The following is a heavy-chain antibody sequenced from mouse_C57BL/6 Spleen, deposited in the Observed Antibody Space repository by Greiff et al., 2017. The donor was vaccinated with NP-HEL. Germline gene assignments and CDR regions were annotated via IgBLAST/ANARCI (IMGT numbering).Heavy chain of an antibody. D-gene: IGHD1-1*01. CDR2: IYPGDGDT. V-gene: IGHV1-82*01. Sequence: VKLVESGPELVKPGASVKISCKASGYAFSSSWMNWVKQRPGKGLEWIGRIYPGDGDTNYNGKFKGKATLTADKSSSTAYMQLSSLTSEDSAVYFCARGYYYGSRGYFDVWGTGTTVTVSS. J-gene: IGHJ1*03. CDR1: GYAFSSSW. CDR3: ARGYYYGSRGYFDV.